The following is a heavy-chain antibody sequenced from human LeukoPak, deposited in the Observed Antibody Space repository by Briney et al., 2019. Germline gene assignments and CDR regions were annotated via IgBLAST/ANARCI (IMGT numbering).Heavy chain of an antibody. Sequence: GGSLRLSCAASGFTFSSYGMHWVRQAPGKGLEWVAVIWYDGSNKYYADSVKGRFTISRDNSKNTLYLQMNSLRAEDTAVCYCARDPSGDYYFDYWGQGTLVTVSS. CDR2: IWYDGSNK. J-gene: IGHJ4*02. CDR1: GFTFSSYG. V-gene: IGHV3-33*01. D-gene: IGHD7-27*01. CDR3: ARDPSGDYYFDY.